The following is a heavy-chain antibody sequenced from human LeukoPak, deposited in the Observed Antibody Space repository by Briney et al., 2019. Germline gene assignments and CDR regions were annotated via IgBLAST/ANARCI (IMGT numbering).Heavy chain of an antibody. CDR3: ALKAGTTAFDI. J-gene: IGHJ3*02. CDR1: GYTFTDYY. CDR2: INPNRGGT. V-gene: IGHV1-2*02. Sequence: GASVKVSCKASGYTFTDYYIHWVRQAPGQGLEWMGWINPNRGGTNYAQKFQGRVTMTRDTSITTAYMELSRLRSDDTAIYYCALKAGTTAFDIWGQVTKVTVSS. D-gene: IGHD6-13*01.